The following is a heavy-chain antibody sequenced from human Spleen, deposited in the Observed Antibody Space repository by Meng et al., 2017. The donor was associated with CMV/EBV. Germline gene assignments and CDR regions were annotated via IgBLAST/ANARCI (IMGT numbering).Heavy chain of an antibody. V-gene: IGHV3-21*01. D-gene: IGHD3-10*01. Sequence: SCAASGFTFSSYSMNWVRQAQGKGLEWVSSISSSSSYIYYTDSVKGRFTISRDNAKNSLYLQMNSLRAEDTAVYYCARDGGLYYFDYWGQGTLVTVSS. CDR1: GFTFSSYS. CDR3: ARDGGLYYFDY. CDR2: ISSSSSYI. J-gene: IGHJ4*02.